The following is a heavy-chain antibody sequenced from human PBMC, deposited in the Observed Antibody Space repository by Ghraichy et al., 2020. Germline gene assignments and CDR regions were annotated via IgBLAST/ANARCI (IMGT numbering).Heavy chain of an antibody. V-gene: IGHV3-30-3*01. Sequence: GGSLRLSCAASGFTFSSYGMHWVRQAPGKGLEWVAVLSFDGSNKDNADSVKGRFTISRDNSKNTLYLQMNSLRAEDTAVYYCARSHQYSYGDRYYYYYGVDFWGQGTTFTVSS. J-gene: IGHJ6*02. CDR2: LSFDGSNK. CDR3: ARSHQYSYGDRYYYYYGVDF. D-gene: IGHD5-18*01. CDR1: GFTFSSYG.